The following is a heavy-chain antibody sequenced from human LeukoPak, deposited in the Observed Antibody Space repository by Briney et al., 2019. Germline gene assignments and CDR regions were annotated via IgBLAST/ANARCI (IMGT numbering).Heavy chain of an antibody. CDR1: GFTFSSYS. V-gene: IGHV3-21*01. Sequence: PGGSLRLSCAASGFTFSSYSMNWVRQAPGKGLEWVSSISSSSSYIYYADSVKGRFTISRDNAKNSLYLQMNSLRAEDTAVYYCARDQGWLLSIDAFDIWGQGTMVTVSS. J-gene: IGHJ3*02. D-gene: IGHD5-24*01. CDR2: ISSSSSYI. CDR3: ARDQGWLLSIDAFDI.